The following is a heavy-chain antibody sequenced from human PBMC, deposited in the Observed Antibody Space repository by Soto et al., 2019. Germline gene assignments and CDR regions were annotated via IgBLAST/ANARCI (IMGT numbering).Heavy chain of an antibody. J-gene: IGHJ6*02. CDR3: ASERGFGRAGYYYHGMDV. CDR1: GGSFSGYY. V-gene: IGHV4-34*01. Sequence: PSETLSLTCAVYGGSFSGYYWSWIRQPPGKGLEWIGEINHSGSTNYNPSLKSRVTISVHTAENQFSLKLSSVTAADTAVYYCASERGFGRAGYYYHGMDVWGQGTTVTVSS. CDR2: INHSGST. D-gene: IGHD3-10*01.